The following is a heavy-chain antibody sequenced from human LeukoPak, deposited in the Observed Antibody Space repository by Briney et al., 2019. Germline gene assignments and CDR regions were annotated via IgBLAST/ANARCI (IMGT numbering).Heavy chain of an antibody. Sequence: GASVKVSCKASGYTFTSYYMHWVRQAPGQGLERMGIINPSGGSTSYAQKFQGRVTMTRDTSTSTVYMELSSLRSEDTAAYYCATRGYSGYGIFDYWGQGTLVTVSS. CDR2: INPSGGST. D-gene: IGHD5-12*01. V-gene: IGHV1-46*03. J-gene: IGHJ4*02. CDR3: ATRGYSGYGIFDY. CDR1: GYTFTSYY.